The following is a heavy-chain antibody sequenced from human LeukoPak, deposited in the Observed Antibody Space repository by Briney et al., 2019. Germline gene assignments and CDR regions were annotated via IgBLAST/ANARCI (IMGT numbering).Heavy chain of an antibody. Sequence: GASVKVSCKVSGYTLTELSIHWVRQAPGKGLEWMGGFDPEDGETIYAQKFQGRVTMTEDTSTDTAYMELSSLKSEDTAVYYCATSSNYGDYEAFDYWGQGTLVTVSS. D-gene: IGHD4-17*01. CDR3: ATSSNYGDYEAFDY. CDR2: FDPEDGET. CDR1: GYTLTELS. V-gene: IGHV1-24*01. J-gene: IGHJ4*02.